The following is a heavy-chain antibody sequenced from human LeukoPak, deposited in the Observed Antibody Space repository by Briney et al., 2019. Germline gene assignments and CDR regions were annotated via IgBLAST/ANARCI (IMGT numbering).Heavy chain of an antibody. V-gene: IGHV4-39*01. D-gene: IGHD3-22*01. CDR1: GGSISSSSHS. J-gene: IGHJ4*02. CDR3: ARLLYYHDSQPFDY. CDR2: IFYSGRT. Sequence: PSETLSLTCTVSGGSISSSSHSWGWIRQPPGKGLEWIGNIFYSGRTYNNPSLKSRVTMSVGTSRNQFSLKLSSVTAADTALYYCARLLYYHDSQPFDYWGQGTLATVSS.